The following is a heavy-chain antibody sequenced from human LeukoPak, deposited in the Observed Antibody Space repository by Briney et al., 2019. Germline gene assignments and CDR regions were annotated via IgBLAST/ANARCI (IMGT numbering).Heavy chain of an antibody. Sequence: GGSLRLSCAASRFTFSSYSMNWVRQAPGKGLEWVSYISSGISTMYYADSVKGRFTISRDNAKNSLYLQMNSLRAEDTAVYYCARASQQWLAGNYYYFMDVWGKGTTATVSS. V-gene: IGHV3-48*01. CDR2: ISSGISTM. J-gene: IGHJ6*03. D-gene: IGHD6-19*01. CDR3: ARASQQWLAGNYYYFMDV. CDR1: RFTFSSYS.